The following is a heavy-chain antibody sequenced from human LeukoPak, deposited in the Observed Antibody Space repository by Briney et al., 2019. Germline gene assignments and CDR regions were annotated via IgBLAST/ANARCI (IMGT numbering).Heavy chain of an antibody. CDR1: GYTFTSYA. D-gene: IGHD3-22*01. Sequence: AASVKVSCKASGYTFTSYAMNWVRQAPGQRLEWMGWINAGNGNTKYSQKFQGRVTITRDTSASTAYMELSSLRSEDTAVYYCARDYYDSSGYSYYFDYWGQGTLVTVSS. J-gene: IGHJ4*02. V-gene: IGHV1-3*01. CDR3: ARDYYDSSGYSYYFDY. CDR2: INAGNGNT.